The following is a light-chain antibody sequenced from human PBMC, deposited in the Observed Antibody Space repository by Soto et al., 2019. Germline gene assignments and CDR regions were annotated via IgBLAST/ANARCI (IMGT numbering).Light chain of an antibody. CDR2: DVS. V-gene: IGLV2-14*03. Sequence: QSALTQPASVSGSPGQSITISCTGTSSDVGGYNYVSWYQHHPGKAPKLMIFDVSNRTSGVSNRLSGSKSGNTASLTISGLQPEDEADYYCSSYTTSNTRQIVFGTGTKLTVL. CDR3: SSYTTSNTRQIV. J-gene: IGLJ1*01. CDR1: SSDVGGYNY.